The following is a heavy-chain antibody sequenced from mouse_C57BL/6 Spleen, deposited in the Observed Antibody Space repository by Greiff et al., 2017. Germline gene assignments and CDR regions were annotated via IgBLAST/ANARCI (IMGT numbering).Heavy chain of an antibody. Sequence: SGPELVKPGASVKISCKASGYAFSSSWMNWVKQRPGKGLEWIGRIYPGDGDTNYNGKFKGKATLTADKSSSTAYMQLSSLTSEDSAVYFCTYGSSAEFAYWGQGTLVTVSA. V-gene: IGHV1-82*01. D-gene: IGHD1-1*01. CDR3: TYGSSAEFAY. CDR1: GYAFSSSW. CDR2: IYPGDGDT. J-gene: IGHJ3*01.